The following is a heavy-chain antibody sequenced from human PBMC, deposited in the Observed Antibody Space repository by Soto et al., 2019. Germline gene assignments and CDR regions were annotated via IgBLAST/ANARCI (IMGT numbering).Heavy chain of an antibody. V-gene: IGHV1-18*04. CDR1: GYTFTSYG. CDR2: ISAYNGNT. J-gene: IGHJ4*02. Sequence: QVQLVQSGAEVKKPGASVKVSCTASGYTFTSYGISWVRQAPGQGLEWMGWISAYNGNTNYAQKLQGRVTMTTDTSTSTAYMELRSLRSDDTAVYYCARDSAVAGTRDPFDYWGQGTLVTVSS. CDR3: ARDSAVAGTRDPFDY. D-gene: IGHD6-19*01.